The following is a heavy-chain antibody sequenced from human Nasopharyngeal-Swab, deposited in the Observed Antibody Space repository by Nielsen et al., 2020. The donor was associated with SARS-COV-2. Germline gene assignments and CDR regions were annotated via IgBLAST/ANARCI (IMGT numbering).Heavy chain of an antibody. D-gene: IGHD2-8*01. Sequence: GESLKISCAASGFTFSSYGMHWVRQAPGKGLEWVAVIWHDGSNKYYADSVKGRFTISRDNSKNTLYLQMNSLRAEDTAVYYCARDVGYCTNGVCYLGDYYMDVWGKGTTVTVSS. CDR3: ARDVGYCTNGVCYLGDYYMDV. CDR2: IWHDGSNK. CDR1: GFTFSSYG. V-gene: IGHV3-33*01. J-gene: IGHJ6*03.